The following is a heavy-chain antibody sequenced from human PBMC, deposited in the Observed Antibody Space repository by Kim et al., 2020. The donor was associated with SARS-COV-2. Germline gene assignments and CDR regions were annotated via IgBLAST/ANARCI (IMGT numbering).Heavy chain of an antibody. CDR3: VSSPPNYYYCGMDV. V-gene: IGHV3-30*03. Sequence: DSLKGRFTSSRDNSKNSLYLQMNSLRAEETAVYYCVSSPPNYYYCGMDVWGQGTTVTVSS. J-gene: IGHJ6*02.